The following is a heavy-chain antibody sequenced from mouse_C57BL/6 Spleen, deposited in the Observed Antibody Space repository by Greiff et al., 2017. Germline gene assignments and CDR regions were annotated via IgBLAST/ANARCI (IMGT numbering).Heavy chain of an antibody. CDR1: GFSFNTYA. J-gene: IGHJ4*01. CDR2: IRSKSNNYAT. CDR3: VRRPGYYGGAMDY. Sequence: EVMLVESGGGLVQPKGSLKLSCAASGFSFNTYAMNWVRQAPGKGLEWVARIRSKSNNYATYYADSVKDRFTISSDDSESMLYLQMNNLKTEDTAMYYCVRRPGYYGGAMDYWGQGTSVTVSS. D-gene: IGHD1-1*01. V-gene: IGHV10-1*01.